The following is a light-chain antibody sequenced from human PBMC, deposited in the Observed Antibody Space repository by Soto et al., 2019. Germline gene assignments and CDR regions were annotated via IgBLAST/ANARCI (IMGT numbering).Light chain of an antibody. V-gene: IGLV1-40*01. CDR1: SSNIGAGYD. CDR2: GNS. J-gene: IGLJ1*01. Sequence: QSVLTQPPSVSGAPGQRVTISCTGSSSNIGAGYDVHWYQQLPGTAPKLLIYGNSNRPSGVPDRFSGSNSGTSASLAITGLQAEDEADYYCQSYDSSLSGSGVFGTGTKVTVL. CDR3: QSYDSSLSGSGV.